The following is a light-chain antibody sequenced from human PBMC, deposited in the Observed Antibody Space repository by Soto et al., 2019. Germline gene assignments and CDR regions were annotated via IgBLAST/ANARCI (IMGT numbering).Light chain of an antibody. Sequence: DVQLTQSPSPLSASVGDRLSISCRASRAITNHLNWYQQKPGKAPILLVYAASTLETGVPSRFSGSGSGTHFTLTIDNLQPGDVATYFCQQNYITPLTFGGGTKVEI. CDR2: AAS. CDR1: RAITNH. CDR3: QQNYITPLT. J-gene: IGKJ4*01. V-gene: IGKV1-39*01.